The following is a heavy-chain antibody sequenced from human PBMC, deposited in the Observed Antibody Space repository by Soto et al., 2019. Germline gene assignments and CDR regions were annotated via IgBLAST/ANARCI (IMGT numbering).Heavy chain of an antibody. V-gene: IGHV3-23*01. J-gene: IGHJ6*02. Sequence: EVQLLESGGGLVQPGGSLRLSCAASGFTFSSYAMSWVRQAPGKGLEWVSGLSGSGGSTHYADSVKGRFTISRDNSKNTLYLQMNSLRADDTAVYYCAKCHRPDYYYYNAMDVWGQGTTVTVSS. CDR1: GFTFSSYA. CDR2: LSGSGGST. CDR3: AKCHRPDYYYYNAMDV.